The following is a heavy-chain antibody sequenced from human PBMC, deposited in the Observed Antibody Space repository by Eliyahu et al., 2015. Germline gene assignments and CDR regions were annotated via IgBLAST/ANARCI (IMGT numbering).Heavy chain of an antibody. CDR3: TTELTIFGVVTDNAFDI. CDR2: IKSKTDGGTT. Sequence: EVQLVESGGGLVKPGGSLRLXXAAXGXXFSXAWMSWVRQXPGKGLEWVGRIKSKTDGGTTDYAAPVKGRFTISRDDSKNTLYLQMNSLKTEDTAVYYCTTELTIFGVVTDNAFDIWGQGTMVTVSS. CDR1: GXXFSXAW. J-gene: IGHJ3*02. V-gene: IGHV3-15*01. D-gene: IGHD3-3*01.